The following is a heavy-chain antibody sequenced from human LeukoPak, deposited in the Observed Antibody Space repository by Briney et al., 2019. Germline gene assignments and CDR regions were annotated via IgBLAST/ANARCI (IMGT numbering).Heavy chain of an antibody. V-gene: IGHV4-4*07. J-gene: IGHJ5*02. D-gene: IGHD6-13*01. CDR3: ARDRSSSYTRDWFDP. CDR1: GGSINGYY. CDR2: IYNSESI. Sequence: PSETLSLTCTVSGGSINGYYWSWIRQPAGKGLEWIGRIYNSESINYNPSLKSRVTMPIDTSKNQFSLKLNSVTAADTAVYYCARDRSSSYTRDWFDPWGQGALVTVSS.